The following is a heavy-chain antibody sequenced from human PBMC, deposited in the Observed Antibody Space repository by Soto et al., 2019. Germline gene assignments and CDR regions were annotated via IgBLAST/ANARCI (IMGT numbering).Heavy chain of an antibody. D-gene: IGHD6-19*01. Sequence: QVQLVQSGAEVKKPGASVKVSCKASGDTFTANYIHWVRQAPGQGFEWMGWINPKSGGTNYPQKFQGRVTTTRDTSLSTVYMTLTRLTSDDTAVYYCAVAGLPFEYWGQGTLVTVFS. V-gene: IGHV1-2*02. CDR1: GDTFTANY. J-gene: IGHJ4*02. CDR3: AVAGLPFEY. CDR2: INPKSGGT.